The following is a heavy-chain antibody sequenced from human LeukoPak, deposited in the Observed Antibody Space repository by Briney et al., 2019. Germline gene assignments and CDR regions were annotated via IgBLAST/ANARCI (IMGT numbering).Heavy chain of an antibody. D-gene: IGHD5-18*01. CDR2: IYYSGST. CDR3: ARSLGAYSYGFFDY. J-gene: IGHJ4*02. Sequence: SETLSLTCTVSGGSISSYYWSWIRQPPGKGLEWIGYIYYSGSTNYNPSLKSRVTISVDTSKNQFSLKLSSVTAADTAVYYCARSLGAYSYGFFDYWGQGTLVTVSS. V-gene: IGHV4-59*01. CDR1: GGSISSYY.